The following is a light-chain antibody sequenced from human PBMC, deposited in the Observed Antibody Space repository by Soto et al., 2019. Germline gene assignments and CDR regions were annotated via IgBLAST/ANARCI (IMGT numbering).Light chain of an antibody. Sequence: QSALTQPASVSASPGQSITISCTGTSSDVGGYNYVSWYQQHPGKAPKLMIYDVTNRPSGVSNRFSGSKSGNTASLTISGLQAEDEADYYCSSYTSSSTVLFGGGTKLTVL. V-gene: IGLV2-14*03. CDR2: DVT. CDR3: SSYTSSSTVL. J-gene: IGLJ2*01. CDR1: SSDVGGYNY.